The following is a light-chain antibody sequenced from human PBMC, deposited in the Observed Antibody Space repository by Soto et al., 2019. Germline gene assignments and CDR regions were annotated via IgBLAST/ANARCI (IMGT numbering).Light chain of an antibody. CDR1: QSISSN. CDR3: HQSFSIPYF. V-gene: IGKV1-39*01. CDR2: SAS. Sequence: DIQMTQSPSSLSAFAGDRVTITCRASQSISSNLNWYQQKPGKAPKLLIYSASSLQSGVPSRFSGSGSGTDFTLTITSLKPEDFATYYCHQSFSIPYFFGQGTKLDIK. J-gene: IGKJ2*01.